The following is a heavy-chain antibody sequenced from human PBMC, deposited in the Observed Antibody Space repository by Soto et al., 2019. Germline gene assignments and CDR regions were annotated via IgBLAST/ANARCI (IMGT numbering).Heavy chain of an antibody. D-gene: IGHD2-15*01. CDR3: ARAPLSTPNYYYYYGMDV. CDR1: GGSISSGDYY. Sequence: SETLSLTCTVSGGSISSGDYYWSWIRQPPGKGLEWIGYIYYSGSTYYNPSLKSRVTISVDTSKNQFSLKLSSVTAADTAVYYCARAPLSTPNYYYYYGMDVWGQGTTVTVS. V-gene: IGHV4-30-4*01. CDR2: IYYSGST. J-gene: IGHJ6*02.